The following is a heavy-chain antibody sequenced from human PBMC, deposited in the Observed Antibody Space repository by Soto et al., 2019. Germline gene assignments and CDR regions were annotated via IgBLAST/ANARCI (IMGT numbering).Heavy chain of an antibody. D-gene: IGHD2-2*01. Sequence: PSETLSLTCAVYGGSFSGYYWSWIRQPPGKGLEWIGEINHSGSTNYNPSLKSRVTISVDTSKNQFSLKLSSVTAADTAVYYCARETIVVVPAAAQYYYYYMDVWGKGTTVTVSS. CDR2: INHSGST. CDR3: ARETIVVVPAAAQYYYYYMDV. J-gene: IGHJ6*03. V-gene: IGHV4-34*01. CDR1: GGSFSGYY.